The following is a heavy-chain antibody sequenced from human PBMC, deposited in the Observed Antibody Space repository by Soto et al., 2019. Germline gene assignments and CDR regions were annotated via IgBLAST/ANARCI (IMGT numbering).Heavy chain of an antibody. J-gene: IGHJ3*02. CDR1: GFTFGIYA. CDR3: AKDRMNRNSVWDPFDI. V-gene: IGHV3-23*01. D-gene: IGHD2-15*01. Sequence: GGSLRLSCAASGFTFGIYAMSWVRQAPGKGLECVSGIGVGNADTYYADSVKGRFTISRDNSKSTLSLQMNGLRAEDTAVYYCAKDRMNRNSVWDPFDIWGQGTMVTVSS. CDR2: IGVGNADT.